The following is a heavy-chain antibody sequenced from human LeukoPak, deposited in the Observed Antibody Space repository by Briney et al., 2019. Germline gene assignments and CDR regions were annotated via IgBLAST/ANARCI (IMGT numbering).Heavy chain of an antibody. CDR2: IYYSGST. J-gene: IGHJ4*02. D-gene: IGHD6-13*01. V-gene: IGHV4-59*01. CDR1: GGPINSYY. CDR3: ARVTGYMTEDYFDY. Sequence: SETLSLTCTVSGGPINSYYWSWIRQPPGKGLEWIGYIYYSGSTNYNPSLKSRVTISVDTSKNQFSLRLSSVTAADTAVYYCARVTGYMTEDYFDYWGQGTLITVSS.